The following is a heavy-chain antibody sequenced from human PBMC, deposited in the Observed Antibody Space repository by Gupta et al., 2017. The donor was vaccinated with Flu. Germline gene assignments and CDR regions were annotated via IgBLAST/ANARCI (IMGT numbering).Heavy chain of an antibody. V-gene: IGHV3-21*01. CDR1: GFTFSAYS. D-gene: IGHD6-19*01. CDR3: ASGDSLSGDFDY. J-gene: IGHJ4*02. CDR2: ISHNNNYI. Sequence: EVRLVESGGGLVKPGGSLRLSCAASGFTFSAYSMNWVRQAAGQGLEWVSSISHNNNYIYYKDSLKGRFTVSRDNAKNSLYLQMNSLRADDTAVYYCASGDSLSGDFDYWGPGTLVTVSS.